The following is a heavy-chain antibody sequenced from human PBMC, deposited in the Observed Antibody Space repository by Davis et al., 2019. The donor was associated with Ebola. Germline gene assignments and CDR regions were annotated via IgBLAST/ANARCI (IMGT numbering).Heavy chain of an antibody. V-gene: IGHV1-69*04. CDR3: ARLDSSGWSVKFDY. CDR2: IIPILGIA. D-gene: IGHD6-19*01. Sequence: SVKVSCKASGGTFSSYAISWVRQAPGQGLEWMGRIIPILGIANYAQKFQGRVTITADKSTSTAYMELRSLRSDDTAVYYCARLDSSGWSVKFDYWGQGTLVTVSS. CDR1: GGTFSSYA. J-gene: IGHJ4*02.